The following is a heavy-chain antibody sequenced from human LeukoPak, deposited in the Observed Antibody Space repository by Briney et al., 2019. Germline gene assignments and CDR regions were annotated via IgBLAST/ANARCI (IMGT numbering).Heavy chain of an antibody. J-gene: IGHJ4*02. D-gene: IGHD5-18*01. V-gene: IGHV3-33*01. CDR2: IWYDGSNK. Sequence: PGGSLRLSCAASGFTFSSYGMHWVRQAPGKGLEWVAVIWYDGSNKYYADSVKGRFTISRDNSKNTLYLQMNSLRAEDTAVYYCARDWGMWIQLWSAPGYWGQGTLVTVSS. CDR3: ARDWGMWIQLWSAPGY. CDR1: GFTFSSYG.